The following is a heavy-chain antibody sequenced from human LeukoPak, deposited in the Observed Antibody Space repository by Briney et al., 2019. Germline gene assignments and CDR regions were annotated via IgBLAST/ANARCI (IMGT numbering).Heavy chain of an antibody. V-gene: IGHV3-23*01. CDR3: AKQVPYGSGYGNPAARPSSGVFDY. J-gene: IGHJ4*02. Sequence: GGSLRLSCAASGFTFSSYAMSWVRQAPGKGLEWVSAISGSGGSTYYADSVKGRFTISRDNSKNTLYLQMNSLRAEDTAVYYCAKQVPYGSGYGNPAARPSSGVFDYWGQGTLVTVSS. D-gene: IGHD5-12*01. CDR1: GFTFSSYA. CDR2: ISGSGGST.